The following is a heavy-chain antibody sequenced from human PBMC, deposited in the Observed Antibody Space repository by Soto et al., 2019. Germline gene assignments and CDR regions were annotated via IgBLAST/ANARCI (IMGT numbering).Heavy chain of an antibody. CDR1: GFTFSSYS. D-gene: IGHD3-22*01. Sequence: GGSLRLSCAASGFTFSSYSMNWVRQAPGKGLEWVSSISSSSSYIYYADSVKGRFTISRDNAKNSLYLQMNSLRAEDTAVYYCARETMIVANWFDPWGQGTLVTVYS. CDR2: ISSSSSYI. J-gene: IGHJ5*02. V-gene: IGHV3-21*01. CDR3: ARETMIVANWFDP.